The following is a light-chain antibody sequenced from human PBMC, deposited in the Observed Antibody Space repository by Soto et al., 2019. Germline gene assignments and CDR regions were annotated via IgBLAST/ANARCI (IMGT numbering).Light chain of an antibody. CDR2: LNSDGSH. J-gene: IGLJ1*01. V-gene: IGLV4-69*01. CDR3: QTWGTGFYV. CDR1: SGHSSYA. Sequence: QAVVTQSHSASASLGASVKLTCTLSSGHSSYAIAWHQQQPEKVPRYLMKLNSDGSHSKGDGIPDRFSGSSSGAERYLTISSLQSEDEADYSCQTWGTGFYVFGTGTKLTVL.